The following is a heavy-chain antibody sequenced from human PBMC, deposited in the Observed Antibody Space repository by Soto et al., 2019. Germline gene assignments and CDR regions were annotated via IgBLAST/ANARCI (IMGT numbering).Heavy chain of an antibody. D-gene: IGHD2-8*01. CDR1: GYTFSDHG. Sequence: QIQLVQSGPEVKKPGASVRVSCKASGYTFSDHGFGWVRQGPGQGLEWLGWISAYNGDTVYAQKFQDRVTMTTDTSTSTAYMELRSMRSDDTAVYYCAEDRPRLTQQFNGVAWGQGTPVSVSS. V-gene: IGHV1-18*01. J-gene: IGHJ5*02. CDR3: AEDRPRLTQQFNGVA. CDR2: ISAYNGDT.